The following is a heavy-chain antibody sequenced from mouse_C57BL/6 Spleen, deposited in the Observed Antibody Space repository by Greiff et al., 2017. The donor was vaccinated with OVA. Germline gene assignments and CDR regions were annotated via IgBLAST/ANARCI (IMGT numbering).Heavy chain of an antibody. CDR1: GYTFTSYW. Sequence: QVQLQQPGAELVRPGSSVKLSCKASGYTFTSYWMHWVKQRPIQGLEWIGNIDPSDSETHYNQKFKDKATLTVDKSSSTAYMQLSSLTSEDSAVYYCARLGNYYGKGGNFDYWGQGTTLTVSS. CDR2: IDPSDSET. CDR3: ARLGNYYGKGGNFDY. V-gene: IGHV1-52*01. D-gene: IGHD1-1*01. J-gene: IGHJ2*01.